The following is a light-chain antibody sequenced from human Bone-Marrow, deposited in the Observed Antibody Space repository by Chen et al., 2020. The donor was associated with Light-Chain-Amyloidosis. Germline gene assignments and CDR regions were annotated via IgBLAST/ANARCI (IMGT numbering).Light chain of an antibody. CDR3: QQYGTSPLT. Sequence: EIVLTQSPGTLSLSPGEGANLSCRASQTISSNYLTWYQQKFGQAPRLLIYGSSSRATGIPDRFTGSGSGTDFTLTIYRLEPEDVAMYYCQQYGTSPLTFSGGTKVEI. CDR1: QTISSNY. J-gene: IGKJ4*01. CDR2: GSS. V-gene: IGKV3-20*01.